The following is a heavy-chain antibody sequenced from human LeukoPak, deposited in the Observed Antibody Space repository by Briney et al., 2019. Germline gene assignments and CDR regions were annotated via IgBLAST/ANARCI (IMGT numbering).Heavy chain of an antibody. J-gene: IGHJ4*02. Sequence: GGSLRLSCAASGFSFSSYAVSWVRQAPGRGLEWVSGISDGGSRTYYADSVKGRFTISRDDSKNTLYLQMYSLRAEDTAVYYCAKVQLGIGVDYWGQGTLVTVSS. CDR2: ISDGGSRT. V-gene: IGHV3-23*01. CDR1: GFSFSSYA. D-gene: IGHD7-27*01. CDR3: AKVQLGIGVDY.